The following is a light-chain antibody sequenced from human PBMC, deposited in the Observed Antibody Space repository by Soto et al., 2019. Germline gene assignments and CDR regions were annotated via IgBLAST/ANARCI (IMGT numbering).Light chain of an antibody. Sequence: QSALTQPASVSASPGQSITISCTGTNSDLGSYNYVSWYQQRPGKAPKLMLYEVSNRPSGVSNRFSGSKSGNTASLTISGLQAEDEADYYCSSFTTSRTVVFGGGTKLTVL. J-gene: IGLJ2*01. CDR1: NSDLGSYNY. CDR2: EVS. CDR3: SSFTTSRTVV. V-gene: IGLV2-14*01.